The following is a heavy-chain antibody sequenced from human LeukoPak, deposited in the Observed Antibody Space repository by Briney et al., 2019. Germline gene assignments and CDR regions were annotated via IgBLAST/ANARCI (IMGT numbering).Heavy chain of an antibody. Sequence: PGGSLRLSCAVSGFTFSTFWMTWVRQAPGKGLEWVANIRQDGAEKYYVDSVKGRFTISRDNAKNSLYLQMNSLRAEDTAVYYCAKVPIPYSSGWYLNYWGQGTLVTVSS. J-gene: IGHJ4*02. CDR2: IRQDGAEK. CDR1: GFTFSTFW. D-gene: IGHD6-19*01. V-gene: IGHV3-7*01. CDR3: AKVPIPYSSGWYLNY.